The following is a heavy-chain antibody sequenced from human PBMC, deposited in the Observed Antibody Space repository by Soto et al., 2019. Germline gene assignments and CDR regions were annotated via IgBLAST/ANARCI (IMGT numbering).Heavy chain of an antibody. D-gene: IGHD5-18*01. CDR2: ISYDGGLQ. CDR3: VSDRGYGHASVPYS. V-gene: IGHV3-30*03. CDR1: GFTLSSYG. J-gene: IGHJ4*02. Sequence: QAQLVESGGGVVQPGRSLRLSCAAAGFTLSSYGIHWVRQAPGTGLEWVAVISYDGGLQHYADSVKGRFTISRDNSKNMVLLQMNSLRAEDTAVYYCVSDRGYGHASVPYSWGQGTLVSVSS.